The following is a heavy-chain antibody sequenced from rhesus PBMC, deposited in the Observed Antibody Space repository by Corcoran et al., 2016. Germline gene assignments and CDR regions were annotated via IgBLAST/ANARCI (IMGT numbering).Heavy chain of an antibody. J-gene: IGHJ4*01. CDR1: GFTFSSYG. CDR2: ISNGGGST. V-gene: IGHV3S5*01. D-gene: IGHD3-16*01. Sequence: EVQLVESGGGLVQPGGSLRLSCAAPGFTFSSYGMSWVRPAPGKGLEWVSYISNGGGSTYYADSVKGRFTISRDNSKNTLSLQMNSLRAEDTAVYYCAKVPKYSGSYYCDYWGQGVLVTVSS. CDR3: AKVPKYSGSYYCDY.